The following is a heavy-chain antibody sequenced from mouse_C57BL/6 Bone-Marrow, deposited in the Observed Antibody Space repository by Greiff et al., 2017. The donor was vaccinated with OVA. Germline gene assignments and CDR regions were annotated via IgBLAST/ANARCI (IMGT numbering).Heavy chain of an antibody. J-gene: IGHJ1*03. CDR3: ARVITTVVATDWYFDV. CDR1: GFTFSSYT. CDR2: ISGGGGNT. D-gene: IGHD1-1*01. V-gene: IGHV5-9*01. Sequence: EVQGVESGGGLVKPGGSLKLSCAASGFTFSSYTMSWVRQTPEKRLEWVATISGGGGNTYYPDSVKGRFTISRDNAKNTLYLQMSSLRSEDTALYYCARVITTVVATDWYFDVWGTGTTVTVSS.